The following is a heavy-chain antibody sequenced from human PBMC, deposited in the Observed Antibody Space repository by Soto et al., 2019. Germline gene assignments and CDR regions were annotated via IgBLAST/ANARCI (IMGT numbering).Heavy chain of an antibody. V-gene: IGHV1-69*13. Sequence: EASVKVSCKASGGTFSSYAISWVRQAPGQGLEWMGGIIPIFGTANYAQKFQGRVTITADESTSTAYMELRSLRSDDTAVYYCARDSHGDYDYWGQGTLVTVSS. CDR2: IIPIFGTA. CDR1: GGTFSSYA. D-gene: IGHD4-17*01. CDR3: ARDSHGDYDY. J-gene: IGHJ4*02.